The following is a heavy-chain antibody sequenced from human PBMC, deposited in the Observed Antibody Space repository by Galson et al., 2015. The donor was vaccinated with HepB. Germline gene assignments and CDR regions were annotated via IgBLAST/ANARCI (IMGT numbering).Heavy chain of an antibody. V-gene: IGHV1-69*13. D-gene: IGHD1-26*01. CDR2: IIPMFGTA. CDR1: GGTFSSYA. Sequence: SVKVSCKASGGTFSSYAISWVRQAPGQGLEWMGGIIPMFGTANHAQKFQGRVTITADEYMSTVYMELSSLRSEDTAVYYCARVGRGDAFDIWGQGTMVTVSS. J-gene: IGHJ3*02. CDR3: ARVGRGDAFDI.